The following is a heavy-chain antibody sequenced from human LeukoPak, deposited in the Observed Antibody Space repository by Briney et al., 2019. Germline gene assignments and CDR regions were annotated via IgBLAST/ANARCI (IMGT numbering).Heavy chain of an antibody. CDR2: ISSSSSTI. CDR1: GFTFSNYS. Sequence: GGSLRLSCAASGFTFSNYSMNWVRQAPGKGLEWVSYISSSSSTIYYADSVKGRFTISRDNAKSSLYLQMNSLRDEDTAVYYCLIGNYGGNSPFDYWGQGTLVTVSS. CDR3: LIGNYGGNSPFDY. J-gene: IGHJ4*02. V-gene: IGHV3-48*02. D-gene: IGHD4-23*01.